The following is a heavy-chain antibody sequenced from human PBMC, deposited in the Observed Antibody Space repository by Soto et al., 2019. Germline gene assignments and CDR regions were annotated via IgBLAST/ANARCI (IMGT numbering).Heavy chain of an antibody. Sequence: EVQLLESGGGLVQPGGSLRLSCAASGFTFSSYAMSWVRQAPGKGLEWVSAISGSGGSTYYADSVKGRFTISRDNSKNPLYRQMNRLRAEDTDVYFCANGGRGYSYYYFDYWGQGTLVTVSS. J-gene: IGHJ4*02. CDR2: ISGSGGST. D-gene: IGHD5-18*01. V-gene: IGHV3-23*01. CDR1: GFTFSSYA. CDR3: ANGGRGYSYYYFDY.